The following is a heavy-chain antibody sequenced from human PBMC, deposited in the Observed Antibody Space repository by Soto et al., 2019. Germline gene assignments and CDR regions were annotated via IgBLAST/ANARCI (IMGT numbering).Heavy chain of an antibody. D-gene: IGHD3-22*01. CDR2: MYHSGIT. CDR1: GYSIRSGYF. J-gene: IGHJ4*02. CDR3: ARADYDSSGYFDY. Sequence: SETLSLTCAVSGYSIRSGYFWGWIRQPPGKGLEWIGSMYHSGITYYNLSLKSRVTISVDTSKNQLSLKLSSATAADTAVYYCARADYDSSGYFDYWGQGTLVTVSS. V-gene: IGHV4-38-2*01.